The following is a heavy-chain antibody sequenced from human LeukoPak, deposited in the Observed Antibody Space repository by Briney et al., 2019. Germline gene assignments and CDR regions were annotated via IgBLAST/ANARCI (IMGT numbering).Heavy chain of an antibody. CDR1: GGTFSSYA. D-gene: IGHD1-26*01. V-gene: IGHV1-69*13. CDR2: NIPIFGTA. CDR3: ARDREGATPTALDY. J-gene: IGHJ4*02. Sequence: SVKVSCKASGGTFSSYAISWVRQAPGQGLEWMGGNIPIFGTANYAQKFQGRVTITADESTSTAYMELSSLRSEDTAVYYCARDREGATPTALDYWGQGTLVTVSS.